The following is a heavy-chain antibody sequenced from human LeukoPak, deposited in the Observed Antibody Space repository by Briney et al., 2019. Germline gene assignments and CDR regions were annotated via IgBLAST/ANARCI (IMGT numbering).Heavy chain of an antibody. D-gene: IGHD2-15*01. CDR1: GGSISSGDYY. CDR2: IYYSGST. J-gene: IGHJ4*02. CDR3: ARVDCSGGSCYCDY. Sequence: PSQTQSLTCTVSGGSISSGDYYWSWIRQPPGKGLEWIGYIYYSGSTYYNPSLKSRVTISVDTSKNQFSLKLSSVTAADTAVYYCARVDCSGGSCYCDYWGQGTLVTVSS. V-gene: IGHV4-30-4*01.